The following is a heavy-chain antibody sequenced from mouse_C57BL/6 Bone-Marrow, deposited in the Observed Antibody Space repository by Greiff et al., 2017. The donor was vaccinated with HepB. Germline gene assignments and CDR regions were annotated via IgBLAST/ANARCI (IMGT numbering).Heavy chain of an antibody. V-gene: IGHV1-64*01. CDR3: ARSNWGYAMDY. CDR1: GYTFTSYW. J-gene: IGHJ4*01. CDR2: IHPNSGST. Sequence: QVHVKQPGAELVKPGASVKLSCKASGYTFTSYWMHWVKQRPGQGLEWIGMIHPNSGSTNYNEKFKSKATLTVDKSSSTAYMQLSSLTSEDSAVYYCARSNWGYAMDYWGQGTSVTVSS. D-gene: IGHD4-1*01.